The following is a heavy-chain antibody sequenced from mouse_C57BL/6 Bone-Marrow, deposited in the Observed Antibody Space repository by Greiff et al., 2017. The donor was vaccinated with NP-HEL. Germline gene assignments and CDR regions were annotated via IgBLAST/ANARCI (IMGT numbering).Heavy chain of an antibody. CDR3: ARREIDY. CDR1: GFTFSDYG. Sequence: EVKLMESGGGLVKPGGSLKLSCAASGFTFSDYGMHWVRQAPEKGLEWVAYISSGSSTIYYAATVKGRFTISRDNAKNTLFLQMTSLRSEDTAMYYCARREIDYWGQGTTLTVSS. CDR2: ISSGSSTI. V-gene: IGHV5-17*01. J-gene: IGHJ2*01.